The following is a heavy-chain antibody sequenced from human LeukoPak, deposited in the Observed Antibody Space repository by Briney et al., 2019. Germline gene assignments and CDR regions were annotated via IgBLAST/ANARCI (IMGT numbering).Heavy chain of an antibody. J-gene: IGHJ4*02. Sequence: GGSLRLSCAASGFTFSDHYMDWVRQAPGKGLEWVGRTRNKADSYTTEYAASVKGRFTISRDDSKNSLYLQMNSLKTEDTAVYFCAKTAVTPVTQHLDYWGQGTLVTVSS. CDR1: GFTFSDHY. CDR2: TRNKADSYTT. V-gene: IGHV3-72*01. CDR3: AKTAVTPVTQHLDY. D-gene: IGHD4-11*01.